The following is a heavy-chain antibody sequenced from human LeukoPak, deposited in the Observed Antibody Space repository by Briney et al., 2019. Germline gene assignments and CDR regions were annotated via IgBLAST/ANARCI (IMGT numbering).Heavy chain of an antibody. CDR1: GASISGGTYY. D-gene: IGHD1-26*01. CDR2: IYYTGST. Sequence: SETLSLTCSVSGASISGGTYYWGWIRQPPGKGLEWTGSIYYTGSTYDNPSLKSRVTISVDTSKNQFSLKLSSVTAADTAAYYCARRGGSGRAFDYWGQGTLVTVSS. CDR3: ARRGGSGRAFDY. V-gene: IGHV4-39*01. J-gene: IGHJ4*02.